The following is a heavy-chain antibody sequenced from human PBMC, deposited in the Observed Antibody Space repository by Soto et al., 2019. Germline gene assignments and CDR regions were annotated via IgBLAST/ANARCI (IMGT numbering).Heavy chain of an antibody. V-gene: IGHV3-15*01. CDR1: GFTFSYVW. CDR2: IKSKPNGGTA. D-gene: IGHD1-26*01. Sequence: EVQLVESGGGLVNPGGSLRLSCAASGFTFSYVWMSWVRQAPGKGLEWVARIKSKPNGGTADYAAPVKGRFTISRDDSESTLFLQMNSLKTDDTAVYYCTREPHFDYWGQGALVTVSS. J-gene: IGHJ4*02. CDR3: TREPHFDY.